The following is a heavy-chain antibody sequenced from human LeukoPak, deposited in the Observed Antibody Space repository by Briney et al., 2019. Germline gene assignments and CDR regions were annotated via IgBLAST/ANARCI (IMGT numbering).Heavy chain of an antibody. CDR2: ISAYNGNT. Sequence: ASVKVSCKASGYTFTSYGISWVRQAPGQGLEWMGWISAYNGNTNYAQKLQGRVTMTTDTSTSTAYMELRSLRSDDTAVYYCAREASRVAVVTGRWYFDYWGQGTLVTVSS. CDR3: AREASRVAVVTGRWYFDY. D-gene: IGHD4-23*01. J-gene: IGHJ4*02. CDR1: GYTFTSYG. V-gene: IGHV1-18*01.